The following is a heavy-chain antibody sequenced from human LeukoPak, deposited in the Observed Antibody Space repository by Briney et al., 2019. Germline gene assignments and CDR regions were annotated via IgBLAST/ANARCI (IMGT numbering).Heavy chain of an antibody. Sequence: ASVKVSCKASGGTFSSYAFSWVRQAPGQGLEWMGGIIPIFGTANYAQKFQGRVTITADESTSTAYMELSSLRSEDTAVYYCAGDPECGGDCYSTRAGGYWGQGTLVTVSS. J-gene: IGHJ4*02. CDR1: GGTFSSYA. CDR3: AGDPECGGDCYSTRAGGY. V-gene: IGHV1-69*01. CDR2: IIPIFGTA. D-gene: IGHD2-21*01.